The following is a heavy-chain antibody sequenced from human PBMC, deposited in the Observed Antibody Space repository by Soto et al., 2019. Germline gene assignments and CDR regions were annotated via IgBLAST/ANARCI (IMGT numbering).Heavy chain of an antibody. J-gene: IGHJ5*02. CDR2: IFANGHT. CDR1: GGSISEKY. CDR3: VASLAASGLNWLDP. D-gene: IGHD6-13*01. Sequence: VSGGSISEKYWNWVRQPPGKGLEWIGLIFANGHTDYNPSLKSRVTMSVDASKNQFSLRLTSMTAADTAVYYCVASLAASGLNWLDPWGRGTLVTVSS. V-gene: IGHV4-4*07.